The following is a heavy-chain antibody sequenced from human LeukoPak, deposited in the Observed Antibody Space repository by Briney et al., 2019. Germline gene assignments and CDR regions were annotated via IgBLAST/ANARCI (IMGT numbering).Heavy chain of an antibody. Sequence: TGGSLRLSCAASGFTFSSYAMHWVRQAPGKGLEWVAVISYDGSNKYYADSVKGRFTISRDNSKNTLYLQMNSLRAEDTAVYYCAKARSKWELPSPFDYWGQGTLVTVSS. CDR3: AKARSKWELPSPFDY. V-gene: IGHV3-30-3*01. CDR1: GFTFSSYA. J-gene: IGHJ4*02. D-gene: IGHD1-26*01. CDR2: ISYDGSNK.